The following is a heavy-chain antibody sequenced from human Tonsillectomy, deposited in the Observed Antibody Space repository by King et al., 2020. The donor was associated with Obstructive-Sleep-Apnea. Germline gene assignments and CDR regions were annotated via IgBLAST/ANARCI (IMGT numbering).Heavy chain of an antibody. CDR1: GFTFSSYA. V-gene: IGHV3-30-3*01. CDR3: AREGQGTGVNWFDP. J-gene: IGHJ5*02. Sequence: VQLVESGGGVVQPGRSLRLSCAASGFTFSSYAMHWVRQAQGKGLEWVAVISYDGSNKYYADSVKGRFTISRDNCKNTLYLQMNSLRAEDTAVYYCAREGQGTGVNWFDPWGQGTLVTVSS. CDR2: ISYDGSNK. D-gene: IGHD1-14*01.